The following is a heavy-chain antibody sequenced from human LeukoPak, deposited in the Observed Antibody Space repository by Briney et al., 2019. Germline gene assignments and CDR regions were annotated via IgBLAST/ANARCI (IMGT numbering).Heavy chain of an antibody. J-gene: IGHJ4*02. D-gene: IGHD3-22*01. CDR2: IYSGGST. CDR3: AKPYDSSANFDY. CDR1: GFTVSSNY. V-gene: IGHV3-53*01. Sequence: PGGSLRLSCAASGFTVSSNYMSWVRQAPGKGLEWVSVIYSGGSTYYADSVKGRFTISRDNSKNTLYLQMNSLRAEDTAVYYCAKPYDSSANFDYWGQGTLVTVSS.